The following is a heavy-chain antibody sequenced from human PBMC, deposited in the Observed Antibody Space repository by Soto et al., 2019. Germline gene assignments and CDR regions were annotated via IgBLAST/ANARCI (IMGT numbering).Heavy chain of an antibody. D-gene: IGHD2-2*01. CDR1: GFTFSSYW. Sequence: EVQLVESGGGLVQPGGSLRLSCAASGFTFSSYWMSWVRQAPGKGLEWVANIKQDGSEKYYVDSVKGRFTISRDNAKNSLYLQMNSLRAEDTAVYYCARGRGCSTGCHNFDYCGQGTLVTVSS. V-gene: IGHV3-7*01. CDR2: IKQDGSEK. J-gene: IGHJ4*02. CDR3: ARGRGCSTGCHNFDY.